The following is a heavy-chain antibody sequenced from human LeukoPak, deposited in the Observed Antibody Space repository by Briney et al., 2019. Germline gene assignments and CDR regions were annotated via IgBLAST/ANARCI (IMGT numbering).Heavy chain of an antibody. CDR2: IHDRGFT. Sequence: ASETLSLTCTVSGDSINSYSWTWIRQPPGKGLEWIGYIHDRGFTNYSPSLKSRLTISRDTSKNQVSLSPTSVTAADTAVYYCARRGDFWSDYRFDYWGQGTLVTVSS. CDR3: ARRGDFWSDYRFDY. V-gene: IGHV4-59*08. CDR1: GDSINSYS. J-gene: IGHJ4*02. D-gene: IGHD3-3*01.